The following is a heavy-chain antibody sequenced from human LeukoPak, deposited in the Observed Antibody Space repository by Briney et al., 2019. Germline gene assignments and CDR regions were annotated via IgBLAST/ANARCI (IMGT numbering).Heavy chain of an antibody. D-gene: IGHD2-15*01. J-gene: IGHJ4*02. CDR3: AVGYCSGGSCSGSDGDY. CDR1: GFTLSDYY. V-gene: IGHV3-72*01. Sequence: QSGGSLRLSCAASGFTLSDYYMVWVRQAPGKGVEWVGRTRNKSNSYTTEHAASVKGRFTISRDDSKNSLHLQMNSLRTEDTAVYYCAVGYCSGGSCSGSDGDYWGQGTLVTVSS. CDR2: TRNKSNSYTT.